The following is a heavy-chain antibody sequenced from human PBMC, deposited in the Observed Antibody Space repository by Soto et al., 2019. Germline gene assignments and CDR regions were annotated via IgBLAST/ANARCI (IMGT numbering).Heavy chain of an antibody. J-gene: IGHJ4*02. Sequence: EVQLVESGGGLVQPGGSLRLSCAASGFTFSDHYMDWVRQAPGKGLEWVGRTRNKANSYTTEYAASVKGRFTISRDDSKNSLYLQVNSLKTEDTAVYYCAREGMGDYIWGSYRYTTPWFDYWGQGTLVTVSS. CDR1: GFTFSDHY. CDR3: AREGMGDYIWGSYRYTTPWFDY. D-gene: IGHD3-16*02. CDR2: TRNKANSYTT. V-gene: IGHV3-72*01.